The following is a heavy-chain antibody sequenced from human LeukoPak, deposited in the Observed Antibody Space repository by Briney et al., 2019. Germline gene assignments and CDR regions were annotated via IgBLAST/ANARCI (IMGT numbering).Heavy chain of an antibody. J-gene: IGHJ4*02. CDR1: GFTFSSCA. CDR2: ISYDGSNK. D-gene: IGHD1-1*01. V-gene: IGHV3-30-3*01. Sequence: PGRSLRLSCAASGFTFSSCAMHWVRQAPGKGLEWVAVISYDGSNKYYADSVKGRFTISRDNSKNTLYLQMNSLRAEDTAVYYCARGTTGTTKFDYWGQGTLVTVSS. CDR3: ARGTTGTTKFDY.